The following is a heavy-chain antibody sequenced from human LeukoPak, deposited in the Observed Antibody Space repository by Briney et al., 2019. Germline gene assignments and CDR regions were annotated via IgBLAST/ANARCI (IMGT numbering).Heavy chain of an antibody. CDR2: IYYSGST. D-gene: IGHD4-11*01. CDR3: ARNRSLTTTPGFDH. CDR1: GYSIRSGDY. J-gene: IGHJ4*02. Sequence: PPETLSLTCAVSGYSIRSGDYWGWIRQSPRKGLEWIGSIYYSGSTHYNPSLKSRVTISVDTSKNQFSLMLSSVTAADTAVYYCARNRSLTTTPGFDHWGQGTLVTVSS. V-gene: IGHV4-38-2*01.